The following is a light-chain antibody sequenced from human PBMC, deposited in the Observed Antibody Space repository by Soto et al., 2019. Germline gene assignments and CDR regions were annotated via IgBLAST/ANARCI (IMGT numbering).Light chain of an antibody. Sequence: EIVLTQSPATLSLLPGERATLSCRASQSVSTYLAWYQQKPGQAPRLLLYDASNRATGVPARFSGSGSGTDFTLTISCLEPEDFALYYCQQRSNWITFGQGTRLEIE. CDR3: QQRSNWIT. CDR2: DAS. J-gene: IGKJ5*01. CDR1: QSVSTY. V-gene: IGKV3-11*01.